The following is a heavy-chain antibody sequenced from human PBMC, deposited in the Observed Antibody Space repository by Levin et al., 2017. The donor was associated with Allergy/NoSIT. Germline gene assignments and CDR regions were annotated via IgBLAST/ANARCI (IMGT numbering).Heavy chain of an antibody. CDR3: VRVRGRALRAPPGTGYFDS. D-gene: IGHD6-13*01. CDR1: GYTFTDYY. Sequence: GASVKVSCKTSGYTFTDYYIHWVRRAPGQGLEWMGWINPNRGDTNYAQNFQGRVTMTRDSSISTAYLDLSRLRSDDTAIYYCVRVRGRALRAPPGTGYFDSWGQGTLVTVSS. J-gene: IGHJ4*02. V-gene: IGHV1-2*02. CDR2: INPNRGDT.